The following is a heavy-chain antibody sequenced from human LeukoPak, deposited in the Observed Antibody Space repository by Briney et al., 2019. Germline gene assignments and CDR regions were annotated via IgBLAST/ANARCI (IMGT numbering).Heavy chain of an antibody. D-gene: IGHD4/OR15-4a*01. V-gene: IGHV4-39*01. J-gene: IGHJ4*02. CDR2: MYYSGST. CDR3: ARTMTTVLTDFDY. CDR1: GASISSSY. Sequence: PSETLSLTCTVSGASISSSYWSWIRQPPGKGLEWIGSMYYSGSTYYNPSLKSRVTISVDTSKNQFSLKLNSVTAADTAVYYCARTMTTVLTDFDYWGQGTLVTVSS.